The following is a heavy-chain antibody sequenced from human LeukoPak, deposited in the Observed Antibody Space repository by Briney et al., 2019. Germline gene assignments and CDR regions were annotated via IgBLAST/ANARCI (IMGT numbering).Heavy chain of an antibody. Sequence: PSETLSLTCTVSGDSVSSTYYYWGWIRQPPGKGLEWIGSIYFSGNTYYNSSLKSRVTISVDTSKNQFSLKLSSVTAADTAVYYCARGRVTMVRGHYYYYMDVWGKGTTVTVSS. V-gene: IGHV4-39*07. CDR3: ARGRVTMVRGHYYYYMDV. CDR2: IYFSGNT. D-gene: IGHD3-10*01. J-gene: IGHJ6*03. CDR1: GDSVSSTYYY.